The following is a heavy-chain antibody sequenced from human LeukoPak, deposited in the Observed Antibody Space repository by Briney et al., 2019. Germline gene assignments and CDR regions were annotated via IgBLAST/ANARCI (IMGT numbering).Heavy chain of an antibody. CDR3: ARTHLTTVVTRFDY. CDR2: IYYSGST. D-gene: IGHD4-23*01. V-gene: IGHV4-59*08. J-gene: IGHJ4*02. CDR1: GGSISSYY. Sequence: PSETLSLTCTVSGGSISSYYWSWIRQPPGKGLEWIGYIYYSGSTNYNPSLKSRVTISVDTSKNQFSLKLSSVTAADTAVYYCARTHLTTVVTRFDYWGQGTLVTVSS.